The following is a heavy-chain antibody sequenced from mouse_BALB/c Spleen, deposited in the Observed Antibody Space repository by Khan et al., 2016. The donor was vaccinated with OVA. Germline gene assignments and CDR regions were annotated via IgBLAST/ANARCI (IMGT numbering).Heavy chain of an antibody. CDR1: GFTFSTYG. J-gene: IGHJ3*01. CDR3: ARLAYYYNSEGFAY. V-gene: IGHV5-6*01. D-gene: IGHD1-1*01. CDR2: ISSGGTYT. Sequence: EVQLLETGGDLVKPGGSLKLSCAASGFTFSTYGMSWVRQTPDRGLEWVATISSGGTYTFYPDNVKGRFTISRDNANNTLYLQMSSLKSADTAMYYCARLAYYYNSEGFAYWGQGTLVTVSA.